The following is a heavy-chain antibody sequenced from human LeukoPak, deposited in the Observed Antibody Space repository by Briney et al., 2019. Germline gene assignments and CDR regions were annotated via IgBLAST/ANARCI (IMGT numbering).Heavy chain of an antibody. CDR2: IYHSGST. CDR1: GGSISSGGYY. CDR3: ASDSSNHDAFDI. D-gene: IGHD4-11*01. V-gene: IGHV4-30-2*01. Sequence: SQTLSLTCTVSGGSISSGGYYWSWIRQPPGKGLEWIGYIYHSGSTYYNPSLKSRVTISVDRSKNQFSLKLSSVTAADTAVYYCASDSSNHDAFDIWGQGTMVTVSS. J-gene: IGHJ3*02.